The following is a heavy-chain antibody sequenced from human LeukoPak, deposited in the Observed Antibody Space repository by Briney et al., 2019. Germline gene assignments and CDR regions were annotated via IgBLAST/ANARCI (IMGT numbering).Heavy chain of an antibody. D-gene: IGHD6-13*01. CDR2: IYPGDSDT. CDR3: AGMVDIAAAVRDDAFDI. J-gene: IGHJ3*02. CDR1: GYSFTSYW. V-gene: IGHV5-51*01. Sequence: GESLKISCKGSGYSFTSYWIGWVRQMPGKGLEWMGIIYPGDSDTRYSPSFQGQVTISADKSISIAYLQWSSLKASDTAMYYCAGMVDIAAAVRDDAFDIWGQGTMVTVSS.